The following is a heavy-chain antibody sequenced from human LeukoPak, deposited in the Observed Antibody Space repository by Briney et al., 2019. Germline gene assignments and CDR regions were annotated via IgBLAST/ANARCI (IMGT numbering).Heavy chain of an antibody. CDR3: AKYFASGSYYKLPH. V-gene: IGHV3-21*01. D-gene: IGHD3-10*01. Sequence: GGSLRLSCAASGFIFSSYSMNWVRQAPGKGLEWVSSISSSSSYIYYADSVKGRFTISRDNAKNSLYLQMNSLRAEDTAVYYCAKYFASGSYYKLPHWGQGTLVTVSS. CDR2: ISSSSSYI. CDR1: GFIFSSYS. J-gene: IGHJ1*01.